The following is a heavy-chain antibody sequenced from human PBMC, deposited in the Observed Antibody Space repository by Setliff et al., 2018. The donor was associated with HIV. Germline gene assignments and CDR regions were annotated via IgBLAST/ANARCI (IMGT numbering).Heavy chain of an antibody. V-gene: IGHV4-39*01. Sequence: SETLSLTCTVSGGSISNNSYYWGWVRQPPGKGLELIGNLFYNGNTYYNPSLKSRVTISVDTSKNQFSLKLSSVTAADTAVYYCVRGLGSEFDYWGQGTLVTVSS. J-gene: IGHJ4*02. CDR1: GGSISNNSYY. CDR3: VRGLGSEFDY. CDR2: LFYNGNT. D-gene: IGHD2-15*01.